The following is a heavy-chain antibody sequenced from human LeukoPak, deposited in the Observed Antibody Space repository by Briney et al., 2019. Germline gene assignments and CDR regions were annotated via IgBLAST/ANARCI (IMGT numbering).Heavy chain of an antibody. CDR3: ARVARGYCSSSSCYEGNWFDP. CDR2: IYYSGST. J-gene: IGHJ5*02. Sequence: DTLSLTCTVSGDSNCSYYWLWTRHPRGKALEGIRYIYYSGSTNYNPSLKSRVTISVDTSKNQFSLKMSSVTAADTAVYYCARVARGYCSSSSCYEGNWFDPWGQGTLVTVSS. V-gene: IGHV4-59*07. D-gene: IGHD2-2*01. CDR1: GDSNCSYY.